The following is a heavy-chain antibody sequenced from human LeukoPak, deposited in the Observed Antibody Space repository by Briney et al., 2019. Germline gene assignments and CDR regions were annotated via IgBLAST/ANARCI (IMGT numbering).Heavy chain of an antibody. D-gene: IGHD1-26*01. Sequence: SQTLSPTCAISGDSVSSNSAAWNWIRQSPSRGLEWLGRTYYRSKWYNDYAVSVKSRITINPDTSKNQFSLQLNSVPPEDTAVYYCAREQWEPSPYAFDIWGQGTMVTVSS. CDR1: GDSVSSNSAA. V-gene: IGHV6-1*01. CDR2: TYYRSKWYN. CDR3: AREQWEPSPYAFDI. J-gene: IGHJ3*02.